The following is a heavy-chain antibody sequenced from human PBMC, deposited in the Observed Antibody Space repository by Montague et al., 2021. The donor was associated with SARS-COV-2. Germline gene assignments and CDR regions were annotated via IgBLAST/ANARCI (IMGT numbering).Heavy chain of an antibody. Sequence: SLRLSCAASGFTFDDYAMHWVRQAPGKGLEWVSGISWNSGSTDYXXSLKGRFTISRDNAKNSLYLQMNSLRAEDTALYYCAKEVGESPSFDYWGQGTLVTVSS. V-gene: IGHV3-9*01. J-gene: IGHJ4*02. CDR3: AKEVGESPSFDY. D-gene: IGHD2-15*01. CDR1: GFTFDDYA. CDR2: ISWNSGST.